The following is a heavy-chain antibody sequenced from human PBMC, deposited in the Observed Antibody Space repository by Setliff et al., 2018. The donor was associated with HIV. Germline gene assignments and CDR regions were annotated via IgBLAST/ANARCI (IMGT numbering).Heavy chain of an antibody. CDR3: ARYNFRRGYWDYFDY. D-gene: IGHD3-3*01. J-gene: IGHJ4*02. CDR2: IYWNDDK. CDR1: GFSFSTSGVA. V-gene: IGHV2-5*01. Sequence: SGPTLVNPTQTLTLTCTFSGFSFSTSGVAVGWIRQPPGKALEWLGIIYWNDDKRYRPSLKHRLTLSKDTARDQVVLTMTNMAPVDTATYFCARYNFRRGYWDYFDYWGQGTQVTVSS.